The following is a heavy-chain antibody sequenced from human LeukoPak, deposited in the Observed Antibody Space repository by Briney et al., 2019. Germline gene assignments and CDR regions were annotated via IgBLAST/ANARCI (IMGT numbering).Heavy chain of an antibody. D-gene: IGHD3-10*01. Sequence: SETLSLTCTVSGGSISSSSYYWGWIRQPPGKGLEWIGSIYYSGSTYYNPSLKSRVTISVDTSKNQFSLKLSSVTAADTAVYYCAREVGDDYYGSGSYYNHYWGQGTLVIVSS. CDR1: GGSISSSSYY. V-gene: IGHV4-39*02. J-gene: IGHJ4*02. CDR2: IYYSGST. CDR3: AREVGDDYYGSGSYYNHY.